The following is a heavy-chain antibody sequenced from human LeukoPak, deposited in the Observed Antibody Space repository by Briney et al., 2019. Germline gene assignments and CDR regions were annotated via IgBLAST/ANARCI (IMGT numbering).Heavy chain of an antibody. Sequence: ASVKVSCKASGYTFTSYGISWVRQAPGQGPEWMGWISAYNGNTNYAQKLQGRVTMTTDTSTSTAYMELRSLRSDDTAVCYCARGDYYDSSGYYRFDYWGQGTLVSVSS. J-gene: IGHJ4*02. CDR3: ARGDYYDSSGYYRFDY. D-gene: IGHD3-22*01. V-gene: IGHV1-18*01. CDR1: GYTFTSYG. CDR2: ISAYNGNT.